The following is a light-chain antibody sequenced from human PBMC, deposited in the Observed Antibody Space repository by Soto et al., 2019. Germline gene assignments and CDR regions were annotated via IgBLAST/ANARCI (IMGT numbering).Light chain of an antibody. J-gene: IGKJ5*01. CDR1: QSVSTN. CDR2: NAL. V-gene: IGKV3-15*01. CDR3: QQYNNWPPIT. Sequence: VVLTQSPATLSLSPGERATLSCRASQSVSTNLAWYQQKPGQAPRLLIYNALTRATGIPARFSGSGSGTEFTLTISSLQSEDFAVYYCQQYNNWPPITFGQGTRLEIK.